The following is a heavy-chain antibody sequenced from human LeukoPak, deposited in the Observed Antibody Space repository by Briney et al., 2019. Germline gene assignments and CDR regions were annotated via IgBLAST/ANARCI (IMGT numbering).Heavy chain of an antibody. CDR3: AKASSETLTWDAFDI. J-gene: IGHJ3*02. V-gene: IGHV3-30*04. CDR2: ISYDGSNK. CDR1: GFTFSSYA. D-gene: IGHD3-16*01. Sequence: QPGGSLRLSCAASGFTFSSYAMHWVRQAPGKGLEWVAVISYDGSNKYYADSVKGRFTISRDNSKNTLYLQMNSLRAEDTAVYYCAKASSETLTWDAFDIWGQGTMVTVSS.